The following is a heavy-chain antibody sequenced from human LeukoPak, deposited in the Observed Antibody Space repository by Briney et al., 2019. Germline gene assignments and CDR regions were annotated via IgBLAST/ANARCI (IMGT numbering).Heavy chain of an antibody. CDR3: ATDRPGGDSSRY. D-gene: IGHD3-22*01. CDR2: FDPEDGET. Sequence: VASVKVSCKVSGYTLTELSMHWVRQAPGKGLEWMGGFDPEDGETIHAQKFQGRVTMTEDTSTDTAYMELSSLRSEDTAVYYCATDRPGGDSSRYWGQGTLVTVSS. J-gene: IGHJ4*02. CDR1: GYTLTELS. V-gene: IGHV1-24*01.